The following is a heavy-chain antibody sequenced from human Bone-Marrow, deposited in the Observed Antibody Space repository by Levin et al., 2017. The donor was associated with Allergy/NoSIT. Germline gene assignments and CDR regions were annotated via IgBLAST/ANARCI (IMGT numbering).Heavy chain of an antibody. CDR3: AKDPSGGRVTGGRAFEI. V-gene: IGHV3-23*01. Sequence: PGGSLRLSCAASGFSFSGFAMNWVRQAPGKGPEWVSGIRGNGASTFYADSVKGRFTISRDNSAKMLFLQMDGLRVEDTARYYCAKDPSGGRVTGGRAFEIWGQGTMVTVSS. D-gene: IGHD2-21*02. J-gene: IGHJ3*02. CDR1: GFSFSGFA. CDR2: IRGNGAST.